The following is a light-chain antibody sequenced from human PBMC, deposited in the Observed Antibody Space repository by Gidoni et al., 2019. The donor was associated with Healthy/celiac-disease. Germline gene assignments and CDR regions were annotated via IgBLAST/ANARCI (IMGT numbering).Light chain of an antibody. CDR3: QQYNSYQYT. V-gene: IGKV1-5*03. Sequence: DIQLTQSPSTLSASVGDRVTITCRASQSISSWLAWYQQKPGKDPKLRIDKASSLESGVPSRFSGSGSGTEFTLTISSLQPDDFATYYCQQYNSYQYTFXQXTKLEIK. CDR2: KAS. CDR1: QSISSW. J-gene: IGKJ2*01.